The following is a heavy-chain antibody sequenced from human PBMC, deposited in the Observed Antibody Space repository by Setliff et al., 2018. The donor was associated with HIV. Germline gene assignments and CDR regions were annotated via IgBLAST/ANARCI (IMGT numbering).Heavy chain of an antibody. V-gene: IGHV4-31*03. CDR2: IYSSGTK. Sequence: KPSETLSLTCTFSGVTSGDYYWTWIRQHPVKGLEWIGYIYSSGTKYYNPSLKSRLAISLDTSKNQFSLNLKSVTAADAAVYYCARGPVIDSTAYPLDFWGQGTLVTVSS. CDR3: ARGPVIDSTAYPLDF. CDR1: GVTSGDYY. D-gene: IGHD3-22*01. J-gene: IGHJ4*02.